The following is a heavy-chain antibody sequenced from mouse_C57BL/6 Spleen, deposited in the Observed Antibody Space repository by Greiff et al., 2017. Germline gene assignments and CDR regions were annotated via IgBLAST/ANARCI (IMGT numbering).Heavy chain of an antibody. Sequence: EVQVVESGGGLVKPGGSLKLSCAASGFTFSDYGMHWVRQAPEKGLEWVAYISSGSSTIYYADTVKGRFTISRDNAKNTLFLQMTSLRSEDTAMYYCARYNYDYDGWFAYWGQGTLVTVSA. CDR2: ISSGSSTI. J-gene: IGHJ3*01. D-gene: IGHD2-4*01. V-gene: IGHV5-17*01. CDR3: ARYNYDYDGWFAY. CDR1: GFTFSDYG.